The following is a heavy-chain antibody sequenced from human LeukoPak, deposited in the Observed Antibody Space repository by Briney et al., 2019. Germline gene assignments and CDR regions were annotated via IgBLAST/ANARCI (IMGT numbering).Heavy chain of an antibody. CDR1: GGSISSSSYF. Sequence: SETLSLTCTVSGGSISSSSYFWGWIRQPPGKGLEWIGYIYYSGSTNYNPSLKSRVTISVDTSKNQFSLKLSSVTAADTAVYYCARGYCSGGSCYLYYFDYWGEGTLVSVSS. J-gene: IGHJ4*02. CDR2: IYYSGST. V-gene: IGHV4-61*05. CDR3: ARGYCSGGSCYLYYFDY. D-gene: IGHD2-15*01.